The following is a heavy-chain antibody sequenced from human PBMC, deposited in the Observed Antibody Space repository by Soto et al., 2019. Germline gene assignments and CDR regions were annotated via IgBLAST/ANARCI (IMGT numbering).Heavy chain of an antibody. Sequence: ASVKVSCKASGGTFSSYAISWVRQAPGQGLEWMGGIIPIFGTANYAQKFQGRVTITADESTSTAYMELSSLGSEDTAVYYCARADPGEVGRYSSDLKKKQGYYYYYYGMDVWGQGTTVTVSS. D-gene: IGHD6-19*01. J-gene: IGHJ6*02. CDR2: IIPIFGTA. V-gene: IGHV1-69*13. CDR1: GGTFSSYA. CDR3: ARADPGEVGRYSSDLKKKQGYYYYYYGMDV.